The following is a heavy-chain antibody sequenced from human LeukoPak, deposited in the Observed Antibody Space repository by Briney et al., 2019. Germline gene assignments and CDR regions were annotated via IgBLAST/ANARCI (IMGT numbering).Heavy chain of an antibody. J-gene: IGHJ4*02. CDR2: INPSGGST. V-gene: IGHV1-46*01. CDR3: ARTLGMGLDY. Sequence: ASVKVSCKASGYTFTSYYMHWVRQAPGQGLEWMGIINPSGGSTSYAQKFQGRVTMTRDTSISTAYMELSRLRSDDTAVYYCARTLGMGLDYWGQGTLVTVSS. D-gene: IGHD7-27*01. CDR1: GYTFTSYY.